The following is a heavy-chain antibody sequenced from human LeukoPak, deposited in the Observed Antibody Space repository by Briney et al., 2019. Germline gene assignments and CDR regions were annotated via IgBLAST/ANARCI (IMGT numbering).Heavy chain of an antibody. CDR2: IQYDGANK. CDR3: ANTPYDGSGPSFDY. CDR1: GFTFSRYG. Sequence: GGSLRLSCATSGFTFSRYGMHWVRQAPGKGLEWVAFIQYDGANKYYTDSVKGRFTVSRDNSKNTLYLQMSSLITEDTAVYYCANTPYDGSGPSFDYWGPGTLVTVSS. V-gene: IGHV3-30*02. D-gene: IGHD3-22*01. J-gene: IGHJ4*02.